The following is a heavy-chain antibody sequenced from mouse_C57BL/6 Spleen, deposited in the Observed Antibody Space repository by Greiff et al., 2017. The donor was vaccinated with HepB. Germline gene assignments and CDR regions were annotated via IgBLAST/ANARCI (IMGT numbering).Heavy chain of an antibody. D-gene: IGHD6-1*01. CDR2: ISNLAYSI. J-gene: IGHJ4*01. CDR3: ARCPGYYAMDY. CDR1: GFTFSDYG. Sequence: DVQLVESGGGLVQPGGSLKLSCAASGFTFSDYGMAWVRQAPRKGPEWVAFISNLAYSIYYADTVTGRFTISRENAKNTLYLEMSSLRSEDTAMYYCARCPGYYAMDYWGQGTSVTVSS. V-gene: IGHV5-15*01.